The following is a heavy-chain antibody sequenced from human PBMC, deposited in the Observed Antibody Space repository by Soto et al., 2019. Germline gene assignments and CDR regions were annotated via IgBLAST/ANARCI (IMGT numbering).Heavy chain of an antibody. J-gene: IGHJ4*02. Sequence: GGSLRLSCAASGFTFSSYTMIWVRQAPGKGLVWVSSINSSSSYIYYADSVKGRFTISRDNAKNTLYLQMNSLRAEDTAVYYCASGGSSLNFDSWGQGTLVTVSS. CDR2: INSSSSYI. CDR3: ASGGSSLNFDS. V-gene: IGHV3-21*01. CDR1: GFTFSSYT. D-gene: IGHD6-6*01.